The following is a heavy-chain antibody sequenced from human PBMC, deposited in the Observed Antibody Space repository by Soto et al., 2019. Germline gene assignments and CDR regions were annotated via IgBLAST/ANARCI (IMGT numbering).Heavy chain of an antibody. CDR3: AKEGPYKTLDY. D-gene: IGHD1-1*01. CDR1: GFTFKSYG. J-gene: IGHJ4*02. CDR2: ISYDGNNK. V-gene: IGHV3-30*18. Sequence: GGSLRLSCAASGFTFKSYGMHWVRQAPGKGLEWVAVISYDGNNKYYADSVKGRFTISRDIPKNTLYLQLNSLRGEDTAVYYCAKEGPYKTLDYWGQGTLVTVSS.